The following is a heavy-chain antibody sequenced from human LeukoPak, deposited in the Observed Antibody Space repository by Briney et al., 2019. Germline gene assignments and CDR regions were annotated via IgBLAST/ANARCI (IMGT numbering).Heavy chain of an antibody. J-gene: IGHJ6*02. CDR2: IHYTGEP. D-gene: IGHD3-16*01. CDR3: ARFGVDYDMDV. CDR1: GGSISGHY. Sequence: SETLSLTRSVSGGSISGHYWTWIRQPPGKGLEWIGQIHYTGEPDYNPSLKSRITISVDTSKNQVSLQVSSVTAADSAIYYCARFGVDYDMDVWGHGTTVTVFS. V-gene: IGHV4-59*11.